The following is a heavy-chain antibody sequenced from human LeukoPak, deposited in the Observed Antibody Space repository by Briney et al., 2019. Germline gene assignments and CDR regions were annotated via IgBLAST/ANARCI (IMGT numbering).Heavy chain of an antibody. CDR3: AREGDGYNGVDF. CDR2: IYNGETT. J-gene: IGHJ4*02. Sequence: SETLSLTCTVSGDSISGGGWYWTWIRQHPGKDLEWIGYIYNGETTYYSPSLKSRLIISVDTSKNQFSLKLSFVTAADTAVYYCAREGDGYNGVDFWGQGTLVTVSS. CDR1: GDSISGGGWY. V-gene: IGHV4-31*03. D-gene: IGHD5-24*01.